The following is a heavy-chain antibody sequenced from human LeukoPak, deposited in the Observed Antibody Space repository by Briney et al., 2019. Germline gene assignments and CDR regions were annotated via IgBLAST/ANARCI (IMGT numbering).Heavy chain of an antibody. V-gene: IGHV1-2*02. J-gene: IGHJ4*02. CDR2: INPNSGGT. CDR3: ARAADTAMAHFDY. D-gene: IGHD5-18*01. Sequence: ASVKVSCKASGYTFTGYYMHWVRQAPGQGLEWMGWINPNSGGTNYAQKFQGRVTMTRDTSISTAYMELSRLRSDDTAVYYCARAADTAMAHFDYWGQGTLITVSS. CDR1: GYTFTGYY.